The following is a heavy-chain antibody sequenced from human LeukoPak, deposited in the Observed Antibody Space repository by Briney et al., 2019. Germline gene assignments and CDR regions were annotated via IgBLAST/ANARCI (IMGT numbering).Heavy chain of an antibody. CDR3: ASLELGYCSGGSCSTKGFDY. J-gene: IGHJ4*02. CDR1: GYTFTVYY. V-gene: IGHV1-2*06. Sequence: ASVTVSCKASGYTFTVYYMHWVRQAPGQGLEWMGRINPNSGGTNYAQKFQGRVTMTRDTSISTAYMELSRLRSDDTAVYYCASLELGYCSGGSCSTKGFDYWGQGTLVTVSS. D-gene: IGHD2-15*01. CDR2: INPNSGGT.